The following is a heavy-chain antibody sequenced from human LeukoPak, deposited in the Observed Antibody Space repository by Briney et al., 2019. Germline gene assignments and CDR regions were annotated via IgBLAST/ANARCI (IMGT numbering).Heavy chain of an antibody. D-gene: IGHD3-22*01. CDR3: AKKGVMIVASFDY. CDR1: GFTFSSYA. CDR2: ISGSGGST. J-gene: IGHJ4*02. V-gene: IGHV3-23*01. Sequence: PGGSLRLSCAASGFTFSSYAMSLVRQAPGKGLEWVSAISGSGGSTYYADSVKGRFTISRDNSKNTLYLQMNSLRAEDTAVYYCAKKGVMIVASFDYWGQGTLVTVSS.